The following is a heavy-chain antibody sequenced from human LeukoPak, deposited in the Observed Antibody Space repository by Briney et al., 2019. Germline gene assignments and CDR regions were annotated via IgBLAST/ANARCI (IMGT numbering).Heavy chain of an antibody. Sequence: GGSLRLSCAASGFTFSSYGMHWVRQAPGKGLEWVAVIWYDGSNKYYADSVKGRFTISRDNSKNTLYLQMNSLRAEDTAVYYRARAAGSGWYVGAFDIWGQGTMVTVSS. V-gene: IGHV3-33*01. CDR2: IWYDGSNK. CDR1: GFTFSSYG. D-gene: IGHD6-19*01. CDR3: ARAAGSGWYVGAFDI. J-gene: IGHJ3*02.